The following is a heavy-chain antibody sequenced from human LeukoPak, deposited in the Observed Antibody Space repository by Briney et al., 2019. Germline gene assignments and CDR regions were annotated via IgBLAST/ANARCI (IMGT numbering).Heavy chain of an antibody. CDR1: GGSFSGYY. CDR2: INHSGST. CDR3: ARGEGFGELISPVDY. J-gene: IGHJ4*02. D-gene: IGHD3-10*01. Sequence: SETLSLTCAVYGGSFSGYYWSWIRQPPGKGLEWIGEINHSGSTNYNPSLKSRVTISVDTPKNQFSLKLSSVTAADTAVYYCARGEGFGELISPVDYWGQGTLVTVSS. V-gene: IGHV4-34*01.